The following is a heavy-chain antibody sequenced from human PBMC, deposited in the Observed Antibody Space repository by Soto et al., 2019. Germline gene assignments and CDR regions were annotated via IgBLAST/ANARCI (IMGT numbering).Heavy chain of an antibody. V-gene: IGHV3-21*01. CDR1: GFTFSRYS. CDR3: ARQGSSTKYYTMDV. CDR2: ISSSSSSTYI. Sequence: GGSLRLSCAASGFTFSRYSMNWVRQGPGKGLEWVSSISSSSSSTYIYYADSVKGRFTISRDNAKNSLYLQMNSLRAEDTAVYYCARQGSSTKYYTMDVWGQGTTVTVSS. J-gene: IGHJ6*02. D-gene: IGHD2-2*01.